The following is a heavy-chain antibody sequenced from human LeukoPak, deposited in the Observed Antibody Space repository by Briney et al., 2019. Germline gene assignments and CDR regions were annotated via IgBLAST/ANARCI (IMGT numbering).Heavy chain of an antibody. D-gene: IGHD5-18*01. Sequence: PGGSLRLSCAASGFTFSHYWMTWIRQAPGKGLEWVANIKQDGSEKYYVDSVKGRFTISRDNAKNSLYLQMNSLRVDDTALYYCARAGYTYTTLYYWGQGTLVTASS. V-gene: IGHV3-7*01. CDR3: ARAGYTYTTLYY. J-gene: IGHJ4*02. CDR1: GFTFSHYW. CDR2: IKQDGSEK.